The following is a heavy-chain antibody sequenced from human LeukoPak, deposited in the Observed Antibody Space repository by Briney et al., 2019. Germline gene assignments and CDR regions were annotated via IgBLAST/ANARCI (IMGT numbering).Heavy chain of an antibody. J-gene: IGHJ4*02. Sequence: ASVKVSCKASGYTFTGYYMHWVRQAPGQGLEWMGWINPNSGGTNYAQKFQGRVTMTRDTSISTAYMELSRLRSDDTAVYYCAREGDSSGYSFGYWGQGTLVTVSS. V-gene: IGHV1-2*02. D-gene: IGHD3-22*01. CDR2: INPNSGGT. CDR1: GYTFTGYY. CDR3: AREGDSSGYSFGY.